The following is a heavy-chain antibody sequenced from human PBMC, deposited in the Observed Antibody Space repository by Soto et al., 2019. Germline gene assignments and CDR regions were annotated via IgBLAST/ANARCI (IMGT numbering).Heavy chain of an antibody. Sequence: SETLSLTCTVSGASISSSYWSWIRQSPGNGLEWIGYVYYTGSTNYNPSLKSRVTISVDTSKNQFSLKLNSVTAADTAVYYCARGYYDSSGQSNTFEIWGQGTMGTVSS. CDR2: VYYTGST. J-gene: IGHJ3*02. V-gene: IGHV4-59*01. CDR1: GASISSSY. D-gene: IGHD3-22*01. CDR3: ARGYYDSSGQSNTFEI.